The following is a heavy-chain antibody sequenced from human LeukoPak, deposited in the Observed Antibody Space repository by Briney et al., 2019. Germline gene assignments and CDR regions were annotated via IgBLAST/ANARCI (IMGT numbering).Heavy chain of an antibody. Sequence: PGGSLRLSCAASGFTFSSYDIHWVRQAPGKGLEWVAVTSPDEGLKFYGDSVKGRFTISRDNSKNTMYLQMNNLREEDTAVYYCTRDPILGAPDYFDYWGQGTLVTVSS. J-gene: IGHJ4*02. D-gene: IGHD1-26*01. CDR1: GFTFSSYD. V-gene: IGHV3-30*19. CDR2: TSPDEGLK. CDR3: TRDPILGAPDYFDY.